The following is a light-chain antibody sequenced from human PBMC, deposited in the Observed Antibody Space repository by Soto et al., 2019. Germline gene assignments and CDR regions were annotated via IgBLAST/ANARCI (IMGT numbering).Light chain of an antibody. Sequence: EIVMTQSPATLSVSPGERATLSCRASQSVSSNLAWYQQKPGQAPRLLIYGASTRATGIPARFSGSGSGTEFTLTISSLQSEDVEVYYCQQYNNWLWTFGQGTKVEIK. J-gene: IGKJ1*01. CDR1: QSVSSN. CDR2: GAS. CDR3: QQYNNWLWT. V-gene: IGKV3-15*01.